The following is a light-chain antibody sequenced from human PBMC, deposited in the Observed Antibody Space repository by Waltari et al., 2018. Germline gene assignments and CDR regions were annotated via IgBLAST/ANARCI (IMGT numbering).Light chain of an antibody. Sequence: DIVMTQSPDSLAVSLGERAPINCKSSQNVLYSSNNTNDLAWYQQKPGQPPKLLIYWASTRESGVPDRFSGSGSGTDFTLTISSLQAEDVAVYYCQQYYSTPPITFGGGTKVEIK. CDR3: QQYYSTPPIT. CDR2: WAS. CDR1: QNVLYSSNNTND. V-gene: IGKV4-1*01. J-gene: IGKJ4*01.